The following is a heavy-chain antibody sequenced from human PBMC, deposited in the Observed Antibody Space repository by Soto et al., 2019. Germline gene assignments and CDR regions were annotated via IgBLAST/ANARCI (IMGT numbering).Heavy chain of an antibody. J-gene: IGHJ4*02. V-gene: IGHV3-23*01. CDR2: ISGSGGST. Sequence: GGSLRLSCAASGFTFSSYAMSWVRQAPGKGLEWVSAISGSGGSTYYADSVKGRFTISRDNSKNSLYLEMNSLRAEDTALYYCAKSQSPMVRGVIEAFDYWGQGTLVTVSS. CDR1: GFTFSSYA. D-gene: IGHD3-10*01. CDR3: AKSQSPMVRGVIEAFDY.